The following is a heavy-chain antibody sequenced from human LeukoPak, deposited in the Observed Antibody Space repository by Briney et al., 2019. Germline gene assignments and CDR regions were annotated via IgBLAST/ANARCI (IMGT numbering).Heavy chain of an antibody. CDR2: INPNSGGT. D-gene: IGHD2-2*01. CDR3: AREGYCSSTSCSYNWFDP. V-gene: IGHV1-2*02. Sequence: ASVKVPCKASGYTFTGYYMHWVRQAPGQGLEWMGWINPNSGGTNYAQKFQGRVTMTRDTSISTAYMELSRLRSDDTAVYYCAREGYCSSTSCSYNWFDPWGQGTLVTVSS. J-gene: IGHJ5*02. CDR1: GYTFTGYY.